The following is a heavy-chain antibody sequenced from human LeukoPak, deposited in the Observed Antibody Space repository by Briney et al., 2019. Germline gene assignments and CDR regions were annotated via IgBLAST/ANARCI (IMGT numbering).Heavy chain of an antibody. J-gene: IGHJ6*02. CDR1: GFTFSNYN. CDR2: ISSTSSYI. V-gene: IGHV3-21*01. D-gene: IGHD3-10*01. Sequence: GGSLRLSCAASGFTFSNYNFYWVRQAPGKGLEWVSSISSTSSYIYYADSMKGRFTISRDNAKNSLYLQMNSLRAEDTAVYYCARALWSGPVYYGMDVWGQGTTVTVSS. CDR3: ARALWSGPVYYGMDV.